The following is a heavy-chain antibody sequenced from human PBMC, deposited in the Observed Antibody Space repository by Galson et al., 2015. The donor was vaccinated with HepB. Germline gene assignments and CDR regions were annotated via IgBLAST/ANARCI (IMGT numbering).Heavy chain of an antibody. CDR3: ARGQMVRGVIIRERGDY. CDR1: GGSFSGYY. Sequence: SETLSLTCAVYGGSFSGYYWSWIRQPPGKGLEWIGEINQSRSTNYNPSLKSRVTISVDTSKNQFPLKLSSVTAADTAVYYCARGQMVRGVIIRERGDYWGQGTLVTVSS. J-gene: IGHJ4*02. CDR2: INQSRST. V-gene: IGHV4-34*01. D-gene: IGHD3-10*01.